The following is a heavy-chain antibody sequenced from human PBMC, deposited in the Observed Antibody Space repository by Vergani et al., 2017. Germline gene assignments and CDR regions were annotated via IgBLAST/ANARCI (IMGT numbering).Heavy chain of an antibody. CDR3: ARGNGDYRYWYFDL. CDR1: GFTFSIYA. V-gene: IGHV3-64*02. D-gene: IGHD4-17*01. J-gene: IGHJ2*01. CDR2: ISSNGGST. Sequence: EVQLVESGEGLVQPGGSLRLSCAASGFTFSIYAMHWVRQAPGKGLEYVSAISSNGGSTYYADSVKGRFTISRDTSKNTLYLQMGSLRAEDMAVYYCARGNGDYRYWYFDLWGRGTLVTVSS.